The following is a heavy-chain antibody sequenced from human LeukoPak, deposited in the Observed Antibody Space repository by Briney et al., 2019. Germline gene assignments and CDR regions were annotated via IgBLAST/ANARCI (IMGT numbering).Heavy chain of an antibody. Sequence: PGRSLRLSCAASGFTFSSYGMHWVRQAPGEGLEWVAVIWYDGSDKYYVDSVKGRFTISRDNSKNRLYLQMNSLRVEDTAVYYCARGRPQVDYYYYPMDVWGQGTTVTVSS. CDR1: GFTFSSYG. J-gene: IGHJ6*02. CDR3: ARGRPQVDYYYYPMDV. V-gene: IGHV3-33*01. CDR2: IWYDGSDK. D-gene: IGHD2-15*01.